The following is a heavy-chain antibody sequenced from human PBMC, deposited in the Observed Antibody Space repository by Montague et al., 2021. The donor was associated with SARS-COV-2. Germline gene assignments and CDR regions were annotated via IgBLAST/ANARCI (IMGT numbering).Heavy chain of an antibody. V-gene: IGHV3-13*04. CDR2: IGTAGDT. CDR1: GFTFSSYD. CDR3: ARGDSDSSGYYYYFDY. J-gene: IGHJ4*02. Sequence: SLRLSCAASGFTFSSYDMHWVRQATGKGLEWVSAIGTAGDTYYPGSVKGRFTIPRENAKNSLYLQMNSLRAGDTAVYYCARGDSDSSGYYYYFDYWGQGTLVTVSS. D-gene: IGHD3-22*01.